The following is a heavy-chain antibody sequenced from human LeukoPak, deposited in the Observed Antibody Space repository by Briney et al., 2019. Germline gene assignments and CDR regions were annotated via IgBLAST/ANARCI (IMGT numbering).Heavy chain of an antibody. D-gene: IGHD6-19*01. Sequence: ASVKVSCKASGYTFTGYYMHWVRQAPGQGLEWMGWINPNSGGTNYAQKFQGRVTMTRDTSISTAYMELSRLRSDDTAVYYCARSSVAGTIGAVDYWGQGTLVTVSS. CDR2: INPNSGGT. J-gene: IGHJ4*02. CDR1: GYTFTGYY. CDR3: ARSSVAGTIGAVDY. V-gene: IGHV1-2*02.